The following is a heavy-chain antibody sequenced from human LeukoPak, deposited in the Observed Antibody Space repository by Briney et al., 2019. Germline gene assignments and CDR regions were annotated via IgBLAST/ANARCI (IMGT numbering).Heavy chain of an antibody. Sequence: PGGSLRLSCTASGFTFSNYYMSWVRQAPGKGLEWVANINHDGIEKNYVDSVKGRFTISRDNTKSSLYLQMNSLRAEDTAVYYCTRDLGCSSTSCYPWSYYYYYYGMDVWGQGTTVTVSS. J-gene: IGHJ6*02. D-gene: IGHD2-2*01. CDR2: INHDGIEK. CDR1: GFTFSNYY. CDR3: TRDLGCSSTSCYPWSYYYYYYGMDV. V-gene: IGHV3-7*01.